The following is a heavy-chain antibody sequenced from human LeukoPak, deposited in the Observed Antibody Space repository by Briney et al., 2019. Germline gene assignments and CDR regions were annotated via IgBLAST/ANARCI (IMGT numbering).Heavy chain of an antibody. V-gene: IGHV4-59*01. CDR1: GGSFSGYY. J-gene: IGHJ4*02. D-gene: IGHD1-26*01. CDR2: IYYSGST. Sequence: PSETLSLTCAVYGGSFSGYYWSWIRQPPGKGLEWIGYIYYSGSTNYNPSLKSRVTISVDTSKNQFSLKLTSVTAADTAVYYCARRRGGATFGYWGQGTLVTVSS. CDR3: ARRRGGATFGY.